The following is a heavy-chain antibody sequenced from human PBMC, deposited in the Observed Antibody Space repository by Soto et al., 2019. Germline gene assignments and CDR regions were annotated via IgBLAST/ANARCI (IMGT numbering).Heavy chain of an antibody. D-gene: IGHD2-2*02. V-gene: IGHV1-69*02. CDR2: IIPILGIA. CDR3: ARGRVPIVVVPAAIYYYYYMDV. Sequence: SVKVSCKASGGTFSSYTISWVRQAPGQGLEWMGRIIPILGIANYAQKFQGRVTITADKSTSTAYMELSSLRSEDTAVYYCARGRVPIVVVPAAIYYYYYMDVWGKGTTVTVSS. CDR1: GGTFSSYT. J-gene: IGHJ6*03.